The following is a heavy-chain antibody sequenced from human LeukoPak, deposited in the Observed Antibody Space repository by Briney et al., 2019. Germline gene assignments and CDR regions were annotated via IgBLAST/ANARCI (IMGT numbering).Heavy chain of an antibody. CDR3: AREIWSGYYTEN. J-gene: IGHJ4*02. D-gene: IGHD3-3*01. CDR1: GYSIRSGYY. V-gene: IGHV4-38-2*02. Sequence: SAETLSLTCIVSGYSIRSGYYWGWIRLPPGKGLEWIGSIYHSGSTYYNPSLKSRVTISVDTSKNQFSLTLSSVTAADTAVYYCAREIWSGYYTENWGQGTLATVSS. CDR2: IYHSGST.